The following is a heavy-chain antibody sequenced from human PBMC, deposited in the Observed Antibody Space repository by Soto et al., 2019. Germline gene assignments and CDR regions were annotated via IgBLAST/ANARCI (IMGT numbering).Heavy chain of an antibody. D-gene: IGHD4-17*01. Sequence: SETLSLTCAVYGGSFSYYYWSWIRQSPGKGLEWIGEINHSGSTNYNPSLKSRVIISVDTSKNQFSLKLSSVTAADTAVYVCARGDYGGNSDDYWGRGTLVTVSS. CDR3: ARGDYGGNSDDY. CDR2: INHSGST. V-gene: IGHV4-34*01. CDR1: GGSFSYYY. J-gene: IGHJ4*02.